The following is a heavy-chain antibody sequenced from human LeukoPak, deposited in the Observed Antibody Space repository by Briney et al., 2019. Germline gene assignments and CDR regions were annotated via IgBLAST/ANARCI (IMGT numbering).Heavy chain of an antibody. CDR1: GFNFNNYW. CDR2: ISQDGTET. J-gene: IGHJ4*02. D-gene: IGHD1-26*01. Sequence: PGGSLRLSCAASGFNFNNYWMTWVRQPPRKGLEWVARISQDGTETSYADSVKGRFTLSKDNAEKSLYLKMNSLTTEDTAVYYCVRLWEFDYWGQGTLATVSS. V-gene: IGHV3-7*01. CDR3: VRLWEFDY.